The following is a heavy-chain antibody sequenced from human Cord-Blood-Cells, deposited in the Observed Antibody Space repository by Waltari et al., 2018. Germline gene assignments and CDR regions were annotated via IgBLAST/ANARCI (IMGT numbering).Heavy chain of an antibody. D-gene: IGHD6-13*01. V-gene: IGHV1-2*02. CDR2: INPNSGGT. CDR3: ARVKIAAAGTD. CDR1: GEAFTDSY. J-gene: IGHJ4*02. Sequence: QVQLVQSGAEETEPAALVKVYCLASGEAFTDSYLHSVRQAPGQGLEWMGWINPNSGGTNYAQKFQGRVTMTRDTSISTAYMELSRLRSDDTAVYYCARVKIAAAGTDWGQGTLVTVSS.